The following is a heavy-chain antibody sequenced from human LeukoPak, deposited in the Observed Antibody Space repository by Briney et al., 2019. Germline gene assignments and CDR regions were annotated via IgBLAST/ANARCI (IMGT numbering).Heavy chain of an antibody. CDR3: ARGWQQWLVPSEYYFDY. J-gene: IGHJ4*02. CDR2: INSDGSST. CDR1: GFTFSSYW. V-gene: IGHV3-74*01. D-gene: IGHD6-19*01. Sequence: GGSLRLSCAASGFTFSSYWMHWVRQAPGKGLVWVSRINSDGSSTSYADSVKGRFTISRDNAKSTLYLQMNSLRAEDTAVYYCARGWQQWLVPSEYYFDYWGQGTLVTVSS.